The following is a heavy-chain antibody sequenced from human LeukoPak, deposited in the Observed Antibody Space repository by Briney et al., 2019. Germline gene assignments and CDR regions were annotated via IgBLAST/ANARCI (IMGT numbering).Heavy chain of an antibody. Sequence: PSETLSLTCTVSGGSISSDTYFWGWIRQPPGKGLEWIANIYFTGNTYYNPSLKSRATISLDTSKNQFSLTLSSVTAADTAVYYCASEAHRGGGFDSWGQGTLVTVSS. D-gene: IGHD3-16*01. V-gene: IGHV4-39*01. CDR1: GGSISSDTYF. J-gene: IGHJ4*02. CDR3: ASEAHRGGGFDS. CDR2: IYFTGNT.